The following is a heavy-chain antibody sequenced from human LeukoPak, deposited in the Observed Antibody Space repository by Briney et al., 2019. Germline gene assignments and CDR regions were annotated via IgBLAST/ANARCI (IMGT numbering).Heavy chain of an antibody. Sequence: ASVKVSCKASGYTFTSYYMHWVRQAPGQGLEWMGWINPNSGGTNYAQKFQGRVTMTRDTSISTAYMELRRLRYDDTAVHYCARGLRAGALDIWGQGTMVTVSS. CDR2: INPNSGGT. CDR3: ARGLRAGALDI. D-gene: IGHD2-2*01. J-gene: IGHJ3*02. CDR1: GYTFTSYY. V-gene: IGHV1-2*02.